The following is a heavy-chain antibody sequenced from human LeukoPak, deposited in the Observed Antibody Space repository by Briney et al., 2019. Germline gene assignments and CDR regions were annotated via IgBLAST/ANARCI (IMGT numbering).Heavy chain of an antibody. Sequence: PSETLSLTCAVSGGSISSTNWWSWVRQPPGKGLEWIGEISHSGSTNYNPSLESRVTISVDKSKNQFSLKLTSVTAADTAVYFCARVTGTTPFDCWGQGTLVTVSS. J-gene: IGHJ4*02. CDR2: ISHSGST. D-gene: IGHD1-1*01. CDR3: ARVTGTTPFDC. CDR1: GGSISSTNW. V-gene: IGHV4-4*02.